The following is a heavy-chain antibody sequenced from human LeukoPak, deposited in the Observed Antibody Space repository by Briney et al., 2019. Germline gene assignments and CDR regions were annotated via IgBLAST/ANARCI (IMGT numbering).Heavy chain of an antibody. Sequence: SETLSLTCTVSGGSISSSSYYWGWIRQPPGKGLEWIGSIYYSGSTYYNPSLKSRVTISVDTSKNQFSLKLSSVTAADTAVYYCARDGRHHFTMVRGVPLGAFDIWGQGTMVTVSS. V-gene: IGHV4-39*07. D-gene: IGHD3-10*01. CDR2: IYYSGST. J-gene: IGHJ3*02. CDR3: ARDGRHHFTMVRGVPLGAFDI. CDR1: GGSISSSSYY.